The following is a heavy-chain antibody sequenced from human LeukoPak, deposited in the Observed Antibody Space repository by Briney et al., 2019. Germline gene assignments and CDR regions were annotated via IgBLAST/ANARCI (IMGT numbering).Heavy chain of an antibody. CDR1: GFTFSSYS. D-gene: IGHD3-3*01. CDR3: ARGRGFLEWVNTPYYFDH. V-gene: IGHV3-21*01. Sequence: PGGSLRLSCAASGFTFSSYSMNWVRQAPGKGLEWVSSISSSSSYIYYADSVKGRFTISRDNAKNSLYLQMNSLRAEDTAVYYCARGRGFLEWVNTPYYFDHWGQGTLVTVSS. J-gene: IGHJ4*02. CDR2: ISSSSSYI.